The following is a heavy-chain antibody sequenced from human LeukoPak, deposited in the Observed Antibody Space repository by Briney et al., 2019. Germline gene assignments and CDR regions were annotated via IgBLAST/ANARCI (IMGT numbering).Heavy chain of an antibody. CDR1: GYTFTSYY. CDR2: IDPNSGGT. J-gene: IGHJ5*02. Sequence: ASVKVSCKASGYTFTSYYMHWVRQAPGQGLEWMGWIDPNSGGTNYAQKFQGRVTMTRDTSISTAYMELSRLRSDDTAVYYCARDRGDILTGYSTELWFDPWGQGTLVTVSS. CDR3: ARDRGDILTGYSTELWFDP. D-gene: IGHD3-9*01. V-gene: IGHV1-2*02.